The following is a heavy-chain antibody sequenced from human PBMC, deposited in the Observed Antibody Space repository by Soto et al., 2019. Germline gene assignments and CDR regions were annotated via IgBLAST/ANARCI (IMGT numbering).Heavy chain of an antibody. D-gene: IGHD5-12*01. Sequence: GGSLRLSCTTSGFTFGAYALSWFRQAPGKGLEWVGFSRSKGYGGTTEFAASVRGRFTISRDDSNSIAYLQMNSLKTEDTTVYYCTRGMYTAYETAPLFFDFWGQGTLVTVSS. CDR3: TRGMYTAYETAPLFFDF. V-gene: IGHV3-49*03. J-gene: IGHJ4*02. CDR1: GFTFGAYA. CDR2: SRSKGYGGTT.